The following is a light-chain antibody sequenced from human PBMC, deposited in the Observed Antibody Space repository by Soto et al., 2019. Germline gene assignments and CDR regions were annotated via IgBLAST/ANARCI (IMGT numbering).Light chain of an antibody. J-gene: IGKJ2*01. V-gene: IGKV1-8*01. CDR2: AAS. Sequence: AIRMTQSPSSFSASTGDRGTITCLESQGISRYLAWYQQKPGKAPKLLIYAASTLQSGVPSRFSGSGSGTDFTLTISCLQSEDFATYYCQQYYSYPYSCGQGTKLEIK. CDR3: QQYYSYPYS. CDR1: QGISRY.